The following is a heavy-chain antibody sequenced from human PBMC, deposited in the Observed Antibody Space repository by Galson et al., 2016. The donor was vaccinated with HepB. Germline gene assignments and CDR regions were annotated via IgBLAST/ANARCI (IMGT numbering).Heavy chain of an antibody. CDR2: IYWNDDK. D-gene: IGHD2-2*01. CDR1: GFSLSTSGEG. V-gene: IGHV2-5*01. J-gene: IGHJ4*02. Sequence: PALVKPTQTLTLTCTFSGFSLSTSGEGVGWTRQPPGKALEWLALIYWNDDKRYSPSLRSRLTITKDTSKNQVVLTMTNMDPVDTATYYCAHRRSGYCNSISCLYFDYWGQGALVTVSP. CDR3: AHRRSGYCNSISCLYFDY.